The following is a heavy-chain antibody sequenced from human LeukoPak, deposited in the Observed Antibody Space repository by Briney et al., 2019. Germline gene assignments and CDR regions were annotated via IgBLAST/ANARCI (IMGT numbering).Heavy chain of an antibody. CDR1: GFTFDDYA. Sequence: GGSLRLSCAASGFTFDDYAMHWVRQAPGKGLEWVSGISWNSGSIGYADSVKGRFTISRDNAKNSLYLQMNSLRAEDTALYYCARSGWSIPGFQHWGQGTLVTVSS. D-gene: IGHD6-19*01. J-gene: IGHJ1*01. CDR3: ARSGWSIPGFQH. V-gene: IGHV3-9*01. CDR2: ISWNSGSI.